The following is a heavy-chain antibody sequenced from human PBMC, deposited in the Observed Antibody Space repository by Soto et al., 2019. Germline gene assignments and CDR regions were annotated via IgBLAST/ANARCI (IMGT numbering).Heavy chain of an antibody. CDR2: IGPYGNSI. J-gene: IGHJ4*02. Sequence: GESLKISCAASGFSFRDYFMSWLRQAPGKGLEWVSYIGPYGNSIYYADSVKGRFTIARDDATKSLHLHMNSLRTDDTAVYYCARDDHTYGVYWGQGTPVTVSS. V-gene: IGHV3-11*01. D-gene: IGHD2-21*01. CDR3: ARDDHTYGVY. CDR1: GFSFRDYF.